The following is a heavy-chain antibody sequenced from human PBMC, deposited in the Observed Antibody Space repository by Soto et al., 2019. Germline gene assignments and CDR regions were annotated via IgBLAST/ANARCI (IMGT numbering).Heavy chain of an antibody. D-gene: IGHD2-15*01. Sequence: QVQLQESGPGLVKPSETLSLTCTVSGGSISSYYWSWIRQPPGKGLEWIGYIYYSGSTNYNPSLKSRVTISVDTSKNQFSLKLSSVTAADTAVYYCASGTSGSMFYYYYYYMDVWGKGTTVTVSS. CDR1: GGSISSYY. J-gene: IGHJ6*03. CDR3: ASGTSGSMFYYYYYYMDV. CDR2: IYYSGST. V-gene: IGHV4-59*08.